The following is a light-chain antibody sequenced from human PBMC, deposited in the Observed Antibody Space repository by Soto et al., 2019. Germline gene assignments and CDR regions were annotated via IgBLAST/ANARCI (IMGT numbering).Light chain of an antibody. CDR1: SSDVGGYDY. CDR3: SSYTVSSTSHVV. CDR2: EVS. Sequence: QSVLTQPASVSGSPGQSITISCTGTSSDVGGYDYVSWYQQHPGKAPTLMIYEVSTRPSGVSNRFSGSKSGNTASLTISGLEDEDEAEYYCSSYTVSSTSHVVFGGGTKLTVL. J-gene: IGLJ2*01. V-gene: IGLV2-14*01.